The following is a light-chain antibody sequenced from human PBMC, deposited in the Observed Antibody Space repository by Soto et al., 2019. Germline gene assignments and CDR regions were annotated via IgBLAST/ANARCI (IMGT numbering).Light chain of an antibody. CDR2: GAS. J-gene: IGKJ1*01. CDR1: QSVSSN. V-gene: IGKV3-15*01. Sequence: EIVMTQSPATLSVSPGERATLSCRASQSVSSNLAWYQQKSGQAPRLLIYGASTRATGIPARFSGSGSGTEFTLTITSLQSEDFAVYYCQQYDNWPQMFGQGTKVEIK. CDR3: QQYDNWPQM.